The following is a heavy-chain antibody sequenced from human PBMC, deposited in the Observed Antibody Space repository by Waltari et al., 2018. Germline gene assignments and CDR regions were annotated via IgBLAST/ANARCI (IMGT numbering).Heavy chain of an antibody. CDR3: ARDLLGTIDY. J-gene: IGHJ4*02. V-gene: IGHV4-59*01. CDR1: GGSISSYS. CDR2: IYYSGST. Sequence: QVQLQESGPGLVKPSETLSLTCPVSGGSISSYSWSWIRQPPGKGLEWIGYIYYSGSTNYNPSLKSRVTISVDTSKNQFSLKLSSVTAADTAVYYCARDLLGTIDYWGQGTLVTVSS.